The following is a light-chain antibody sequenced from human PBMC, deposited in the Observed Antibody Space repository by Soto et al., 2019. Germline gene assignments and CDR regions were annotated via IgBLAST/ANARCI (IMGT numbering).Light chain of an antibody. J-gene: IGKJ5*01. CDR2: AAS. Sequence: DIPMTQSPSSLSASVGDRVTITCRASQGIGNDLGWFQQKPGKAPKRLIHAASSLQSGVPSRFSGSGSGTEFTLTISSLQPEDFATYYCLQYNTYPITFGQGTRLDIK. V-gene: IGKV1-17*01. CDR1: QGIGND. CDR3: LQYNTYPIT.